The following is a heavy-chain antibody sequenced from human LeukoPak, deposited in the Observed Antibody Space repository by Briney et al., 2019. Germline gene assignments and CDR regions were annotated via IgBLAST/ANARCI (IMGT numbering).Heavy chain of an antibody. J-gene: IGHJ5*02. Sequence: PSETLSPTCSVSGDSISTYYWNWIRQPPGKGLEWIGYIYYIGSTNYNPSLKSRVTISVDTSKNQFSLTLRSATAADTAVYYCARDSSSPPEGWLDPWGQGTLVTVSS. CDR1: GDSISTYY. D-gene: IGHD6-6*01. CDR3: ARDSSSPPEGWLDP. CDR2: IYYIGST. V-gene: IGHV4-59*01.